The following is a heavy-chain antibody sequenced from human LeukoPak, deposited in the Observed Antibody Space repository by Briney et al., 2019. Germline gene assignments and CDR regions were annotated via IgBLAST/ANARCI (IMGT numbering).Heavy chain of an antibody. CDR1: GGSFGGYY. CDR3: ARGSTRQLWLLS. V-gene: IGHV4-34*01. CDR2: INHSGST. J-gene: IGHJ5*02. Sequence: SETLSLTCAVYGGSFGGYYWSWIRQPPGKGLEWIGEINHSGSTNYNPSLKSRVTISVDTSKNQFSLKLSSVTAADTAVYYCARGSTRQLWLLSWGQGTLVTVSS. D-gene: IGHD5-18*01.